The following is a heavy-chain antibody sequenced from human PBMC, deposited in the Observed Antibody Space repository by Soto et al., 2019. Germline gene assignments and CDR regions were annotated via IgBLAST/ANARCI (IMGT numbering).Heavy chain of an antibody. D-gene: IGHD5-18*01. Sequence: QVQLVQSGAEVKKPGSSVKVSCKASGGTFSSYAISWVRQAPGQGLECMGGIIPIFGTANYAQKFQGRVTITADETTSTAYMALSSLRSEDTAVYYCARDLERVDTAMVLPFDYWGQGTLVTVSS. CDR1: GGTFSSYA. CDR2: IIPIFGTA. J-gene: IGHJ4*02. V-gene: IGHV1-69*01. CDR3: ARDLERVDTAMVLPFDY.